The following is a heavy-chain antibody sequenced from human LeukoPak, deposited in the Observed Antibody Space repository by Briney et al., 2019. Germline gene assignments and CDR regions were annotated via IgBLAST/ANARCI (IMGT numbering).Heavy chain of an antibody. Sequence: GASVKVSCKASGYTFTGYYMHWVRQAPGQGLEWMGWINPNSGGTNYAQKFQGRVTMTRDTSISTAYMELSRLRSDDTAVYYCARATYCGGDCYFYYYYYMDVWGKGTTVTVSS. D-gene: IGHD2-21*02. CDR1: GYTFTGYY. CDR3: ARATYCGGDCYFYYYYYMDV. V-gene: IGHV1-2*02. CDR2: INPNSGGT. J-gene: IGHJ6*03.